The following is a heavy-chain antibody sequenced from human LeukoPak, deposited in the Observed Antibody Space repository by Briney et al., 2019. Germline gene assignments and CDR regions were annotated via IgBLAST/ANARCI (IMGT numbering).Heavy chain of an antibody. CDR3: ARSSGRVVMTSYYFDY. J-gene: IGHJ4*02. Sequence: SVKVFCKASGGTFSSYAIRWVRQAPGQGLEWMGRIIPILGIANYAQKFQGRVTITADKSTSTAYMELSSLRSEDTAVYYCARSSGRVVMTSYYFDYWGQGTLVTVSS. CDR1: GGTFSSYA. V-gene: IGHV1-69*04. D-gene: IGHD3-22*01. CDR2: IIPILGIA.